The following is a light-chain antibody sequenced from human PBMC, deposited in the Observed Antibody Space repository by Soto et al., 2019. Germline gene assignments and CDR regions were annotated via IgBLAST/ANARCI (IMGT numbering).Light chain of an antibody. V-gene: IGLV2-14*01. J-gene: IGLJ1*01. Sequence: QSALTQPASVSGSPGQSITISCTGTSSDVGGYNYVSWYQQHPGKAPKLVIYDVSDRPSGVSNRFSGSKSGNTASLTISGLQAEDEADYYCCSYTSSSSPSYVFGNGTKVT. CDR1: SSDVGGYNY. CDR2: DVS. CDR3: CSYTSSSSPSYV.